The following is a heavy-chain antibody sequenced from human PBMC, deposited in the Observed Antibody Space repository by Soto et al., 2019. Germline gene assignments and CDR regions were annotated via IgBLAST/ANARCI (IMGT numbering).Heavy chain of an antibody. CDR3: ARDNSSSSAYDY. CDR2: TYYRSKWYN. V-gene: IGHV6-1*01. J-gene: IGHJ4*02. Sequence: SQTLSLPCAISGDSVSSISSTCNLIRQSPSRGLEWLGRTYYRSKWYNEYAVSVKSRITINPDTSRNQFSLQLNSVTPEDTAVYFCARDNSSSSAYDYWGQGTLVTVSS. CDR1: GDSVSSISST. D-gene: IGHD6-6*01.